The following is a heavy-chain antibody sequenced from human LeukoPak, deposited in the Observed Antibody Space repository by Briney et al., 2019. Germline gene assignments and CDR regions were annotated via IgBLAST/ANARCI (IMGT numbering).Heavy chain of an antibody. CDR3: ARDGTYGSGSYNWFDP. CDR2: IYYSGIT. D-gene: IGHD3-10*01. V-gene: IGHV4-59*11. Sequence: SETLSLTCTVSGGSITSHYWSWIRQPPGMGLEWIGYIYYSGITGYDPSLKSRVTMSVDTSKNQFSLKLSSVTAADTAVYYCARDGTYGSGSYNWFDPWGQGTLVTVSS. CDR1: GGSITSHY. J-gene: IGHJ5*02.